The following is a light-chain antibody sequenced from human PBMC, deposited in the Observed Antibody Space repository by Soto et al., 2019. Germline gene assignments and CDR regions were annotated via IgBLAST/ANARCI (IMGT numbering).Light chain of an antibody. J-gene: IGLJ2*01. V-gene: IGLV1-40*01. CDR2: GNS. CDR3: QSYDSSLSGVV. Sequence: QSVLTQPPSVSGAPGQRVTISCTGSSSNIGAGYDVHWYQQLPGTAPKLLIYGNSNRPSGVPDRFSGSKSGTSASLAITGLQAEDEAVYYSQSYDSSLSGVVFGGGTQLTVL. CDR1: SSNIGAGYD.